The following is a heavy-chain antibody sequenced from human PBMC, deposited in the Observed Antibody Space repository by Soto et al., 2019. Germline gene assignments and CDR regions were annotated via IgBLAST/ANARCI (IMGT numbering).Heavy chain of an antibody. CDR1: GFTFSTYA. D-gene: IGHD3-16*01. CDR2: ISDGGSRT. CDR3: AKKRGARDADLQYYFDS. V-gene: IGHV3-23*01. Sequence: EVQLFESGGGSVQPGGSLTLSCVASGFTFSTYAMTWVRQAPGKGLEWVSSISDGGSRTYYADSVKGRFTISRDNSGNTLFLQLSSLRDEDTAVYYCAKKRGARDADLQYYFDSWGQGTPVIVSS. J-gene: IGHJ4*02.